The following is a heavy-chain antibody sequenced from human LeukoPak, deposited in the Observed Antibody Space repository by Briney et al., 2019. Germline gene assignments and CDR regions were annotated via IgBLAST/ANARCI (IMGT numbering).Heavy chain of an antibody. CDR2: ITDSGGST. Sequence: PGGSLILSCAASGFTFSRYDMSWVRQAPGKGLEWVSAITDSGGSTYYADSVRGRFTISRDDSKNTLYLLMNSLRAEDTAVYYCAKEDTLTTVYFDYWGQGTPVTVSS. J-gene: IGHJ4*02. CDR3: AKEDTLTTVYFDY. CDR1: GFTFSRYD. D-gene: IGHD4-17*01. V-gene: IGHV3-23*01.